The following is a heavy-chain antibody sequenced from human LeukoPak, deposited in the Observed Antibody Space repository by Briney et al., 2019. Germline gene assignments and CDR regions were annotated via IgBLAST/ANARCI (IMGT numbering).Heavy chain of an antibody. CDR2: VYHSGST. V-gene: IGHV4-38-2*02. CDR1: GYSISSGYY. D-gene: IGHD3-3*01. CDR3: ATEYYDFWSGRPNAFDI. J-gene: IGHJ3*02. Sequence: PSETLSLTCTVSGYSISSGYYWGWIRQPPEKGLERIGSVYHSGSTYYDPSLKSRVTISVDTSKNQFSLKLSSVTAADTAVYYCATEYYDFWSGRPNAFDIWGQGTMVTVSS.